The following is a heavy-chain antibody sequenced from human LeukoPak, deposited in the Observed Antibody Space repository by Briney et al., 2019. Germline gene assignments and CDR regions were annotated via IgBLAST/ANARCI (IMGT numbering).Heavy chain of an antibody. CDR1: GFAFSVYS. V-gene: IGHV3-48*02. CDR2: ITGGSNNI. D-gene: IGHD2-21*02. Sequence: GGSLRLSCAASGFAFSVYSLNWVRQTPGKRLEWVSYITGGSNNILYADSVKGRFTISRDNAKNSLYLQMNSLRDEDTAVYYCATSRDWRVESWGRGIAVTVSS. CDR3: ATSRDWRVES. J-gene: IGHJ4*02.